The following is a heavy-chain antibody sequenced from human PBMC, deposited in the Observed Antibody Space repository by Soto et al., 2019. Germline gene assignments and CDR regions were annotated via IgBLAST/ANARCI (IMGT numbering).Heavy chain of an antibody. V-gene: IGHV1-8*01. CDR2: MNPNSGNT. CDR3: ARVEVFGVVTPDYYGMDV. Sequence: GASVKVSCKASGYTFTSYDINWVRQATGQGLGWMGWMNPNSGNTGYAQKFQGRVTMTRNTSISTAYMELSSLRSEDTAVYYCARVEVFGVVTPDYYGMDVWGQGTTVTVSS. D-gene: IGHD3-3*01. J-gene: IGHJ6*02. CDR1: GYTFTSYD.